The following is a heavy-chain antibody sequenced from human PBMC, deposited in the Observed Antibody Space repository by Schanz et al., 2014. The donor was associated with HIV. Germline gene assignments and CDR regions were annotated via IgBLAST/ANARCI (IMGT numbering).Heavy chain of an antibody. CDR2: ISYDGNNK. CDR1: GFPFSRYA. Sequence: QVQLVESGGGVVQPGKSLRLSCAGSGFPFSRYALHWVRQAPGKGPEGRAIISYDGNNKVVADSVKGRFTISRDNSQNTLYLQMNSLTTEDAAVYYCARDVRWQQCFDHWGQGTLVTVSS. CDR3: ARDVRWQQCFDH. V-gene: IGHV3-30*04. J-gene: IGHJ4*02.